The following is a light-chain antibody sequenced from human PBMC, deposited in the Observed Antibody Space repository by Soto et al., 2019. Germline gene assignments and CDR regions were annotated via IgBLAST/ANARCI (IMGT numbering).Light chain of an antibody. CDR2: GAS. V-gene: IGKV3D-20*02. CDR3: QHRHNWPTWT. J-gene: IGKJ1*01. Sequence: EIVLTQSPGTLSLSPGERATLSCRAIQSVTSSYLAWYQQKPGQAPRLLIYGASSRATGIPDRFSGSGSGTDFTLTISRLEPEDFAVYYCQHRHNWPTWTFGQGTKVDIK. CDR1: QSVTSSY.